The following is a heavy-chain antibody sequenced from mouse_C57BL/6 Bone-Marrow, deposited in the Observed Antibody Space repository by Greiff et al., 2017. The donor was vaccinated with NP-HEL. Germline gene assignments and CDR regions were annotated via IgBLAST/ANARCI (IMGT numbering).Heavy chain of an antibody. CDR2: ISNGGGST. CDR3: ARRVQNYFGY. V-gene: IGHV5-12*01. Sequence: EVQLVESGGGLVQPGGSLKLSCAASGFTFSDYYMYWVRQTPEKRLEWVAYISNGGGSTYYPDTVKGRFTISSDDAKNTLYLQMSRLKSEDTAMYYCARRVQNYFGYWGQGTTLTVSS. CDR1: GFTFSDYY. J-gene: IGHJ2*01.